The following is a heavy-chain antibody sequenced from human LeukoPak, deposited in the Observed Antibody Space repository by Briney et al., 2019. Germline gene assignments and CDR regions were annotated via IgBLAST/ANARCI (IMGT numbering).Heavy chain of an antibody. J-gene: IGHJ6*02. CDR1: GFTFSSYA. D-gene: IGHD2-15*01. V-gene: IGHV3-23*01. CDR2: ISGSGGST. Sequence: GGSLRLSCAASGFTFSSYAMSWVRQAPGKGLEWVSAISGSGGSTYYADSVKGRFTISRDNSKNTLYLQMNSLRAEDTAVYYCAKGQKPLYCSGGSCYHGPPDYYYYGMDVWGQGTTVTVSS. CDR3: AKGQKPLYCSGGSCYHGPPDYYYYGMDV.